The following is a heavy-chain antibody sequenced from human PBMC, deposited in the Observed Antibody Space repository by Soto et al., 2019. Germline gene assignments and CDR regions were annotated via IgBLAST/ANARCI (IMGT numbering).Heavy chain of an antibody. CDR3: ATGDSSGYYYVRYFAY. D-gene: IGHD3-22*01. Sequence: SETLSLTCTVSGGSISSGGYYWSWIRQHPGKGLEWIGYIYYSGSTYYNPSLKSRVTISVDTSKNQFSLKLSSVTAADTAVYYCATGDSSGYYYVRYFAYWGQGTLVTVSS. J-gene: IGHJ4*02. CDR2: IYYSGST. V-gene: IGHV4-31*03. CDR1: GGSISSGGYY.